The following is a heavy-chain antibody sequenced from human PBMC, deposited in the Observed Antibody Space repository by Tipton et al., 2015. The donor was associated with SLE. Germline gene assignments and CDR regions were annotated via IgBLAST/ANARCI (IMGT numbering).Heavy chain of an antibody. CDR3: ARALLWFGDYMDV. D-gene: IGHD3-10*01. J-gene: IGHJ6*03. Sequence: SLRLSCAASAFSVSAYHMTWVRQAPGKGLEWVAVISYDGSNKYYADSVKGRFTISRDNSKNTLYLQMNSLRAEDTAMYYCARALLWFGDYMDVWGKGTTVTVSS. CDR1: AFSVSAYH. CDR2: ISYDGSNK. V-gene: IGHV3-30*03.